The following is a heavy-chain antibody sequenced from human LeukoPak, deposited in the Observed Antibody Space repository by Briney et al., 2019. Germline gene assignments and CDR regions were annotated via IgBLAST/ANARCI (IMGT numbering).Heavy chain of an antibody. CDR1: GFTFDCCG. J-gene: IGHJ4*02. Sequence: GGSLRLSCAASGFTFDCCGMHWVRQAPGKGLEWVAFIRNVGNDKYYADSVKGRFFISRDNSKNTLSLQMNSLRVEDTAVYYCARDLDSYGYMALAEPYYFDYWGQGTLVTVSS. D-gene: IGHD5-18*01. CDR2: IRNVGNDK. V-gene: IGHV3-30*02. CDR3: ARDLDSYGYMALAEPYYFDY.